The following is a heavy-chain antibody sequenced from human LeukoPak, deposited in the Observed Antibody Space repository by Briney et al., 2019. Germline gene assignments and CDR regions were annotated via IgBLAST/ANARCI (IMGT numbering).Heavy chain of an antibody. J-gene: IGHJ1*01. V-gene: IGHV4-4*07. CDR1: DASISDYY. CDR2: IYTSATT. Sequence: SETLSLTCTVSDASISDYYWSWIRQSAGKRLEWIGRIYTSATTDYNPSLNSRVTLSLDTSKNQFSLRLSSVTAADTAVYYCASQQLEFRYFQYWGQGTLVTVSS. D-gene: IGHD6-13*01. CDR3: ASQQLEFRYFQY.